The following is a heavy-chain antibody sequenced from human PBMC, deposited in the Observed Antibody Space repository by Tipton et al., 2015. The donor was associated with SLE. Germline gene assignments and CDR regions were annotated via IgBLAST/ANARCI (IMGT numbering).Heavy chain of an antibody. Sequence: TLSLTCTVSGGSISSYYWSWIRQPPGKGLEWIGYIYYSGSTNYNPSLKSRLTISVDTSKNQFSLKLSSVTAADTAVYYCARAEYSFDYWGQGALVTVSS. D-gene: IGHD3-10*01. CDR2: IYYSGST. J-gene: IGHJ4*02. CDR3: ARAEYSFDY. CDR1: GGSISSYY. V-gene: IGHV4-59*12.